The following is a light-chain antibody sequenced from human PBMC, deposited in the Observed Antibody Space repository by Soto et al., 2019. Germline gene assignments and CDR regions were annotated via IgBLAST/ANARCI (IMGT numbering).Light chain of an antibody. CDR2: GAS. CDR1: QSVSSSY. Sequence: ETVLTQSPGTLSLSPGERATLSCRASQSVSSSYLAWYQQKPGQAPRLLIYGASIRATGIPDRFSGSGSGTDFTLTISRLEPEDFAVYYCQQYGSSPRTFGQGTKLEIK. J-gene: IGKJ2*01. CDR3: QQYGSSPRT. V-gene: IGKV3-20*01.